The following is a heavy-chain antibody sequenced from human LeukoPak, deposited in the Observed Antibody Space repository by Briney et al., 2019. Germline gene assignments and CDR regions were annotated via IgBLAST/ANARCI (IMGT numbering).Heavy chain of an antibody. CDR1: EFTFSSYG. D-gene: IGHD6-19*01. V-gene: IGHV3-23*01. J-gene: IGHJ3*02. Sequence: GGSLRLSCAASEFTFSSYGMSWVRQAPGKGLEWVSSISDSGGNTYYADSVKGRFTISRDNSKNTLYLQMNSLRAEDTAVYYCAKERRLYDAFDIWGQGTMVTVSS. CDR2: ISDSGGNT. CDR3: AKERRLYDAFDI.